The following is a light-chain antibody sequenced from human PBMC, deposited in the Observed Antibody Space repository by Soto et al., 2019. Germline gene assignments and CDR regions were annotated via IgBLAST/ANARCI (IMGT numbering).Light chain of an antibody. J-gene: IGKJ1*01. CDR2: AAS. CDR3: QQSYNSPRT. CDR1: QSISSY. V-gene: IGKV1-39*01. Sequence: DIQMTQSPSALSASVGDRVTITCRASQSISSYLNWYQQKPGKAPKLLIYAASILQSGVPSRFSGSGSGADFTLTISSLQPEDVAVYYCQQSYNSPRTFGQGTKVDIK.